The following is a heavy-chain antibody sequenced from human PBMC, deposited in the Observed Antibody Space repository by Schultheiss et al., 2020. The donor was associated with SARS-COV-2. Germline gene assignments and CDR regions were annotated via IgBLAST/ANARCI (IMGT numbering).Heavy chain of an antibody. CDR3: GLVGATYYYGMDV. Sequence: SETLSLTCTVSGGSISSYYWSWIRQPPGKGLEWIGEINHSGSTYYNPSLKSRVTISVDTSKNQFSLKLSSVTAADTAVYYCGLVGATYYYGMDVWGQGTTVTVSS. CDR2: INHSGST. J-gene: IGHJ6*02. D-gene: IGHD1-26*01. V-gene: IGHV4-59*04. CDR1: GGSISSYY.